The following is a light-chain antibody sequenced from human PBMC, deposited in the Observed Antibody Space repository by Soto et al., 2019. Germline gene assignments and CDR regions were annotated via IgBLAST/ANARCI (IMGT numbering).Light chain of an antibody. Sequence: EIVMTQSPATLSVSPGDRAVLSCRASHSVDSNLAWYQQKPGQSPRLIIYGASTRATGIPARFSGSGSGTEFTLTISSLQSEDFAVYYCQQYNNWPPLTFGGGTKVEIK. CDR3: QQYNNWPPLT. V-gene: IGKV3-15*01. CDR1: HSVDSN. J-gene: IGKJ4*01. CDR2: GAS.